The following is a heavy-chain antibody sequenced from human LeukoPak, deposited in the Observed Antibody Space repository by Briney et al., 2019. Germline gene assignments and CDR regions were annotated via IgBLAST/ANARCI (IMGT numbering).Heavy chain of an antibody. J-gene: IGHJ6*02. Sequence: PSETLSLTCTVSGGSISSSSYYWGWIRQPPGKGLEWIGSIYYSRSTYYNPSLKSRVTISVDTSKNQFSLKLSSVTAADTAVYYCARHQYCSGGSCYANYYYYGMDVWGQGTTVTVSS. CDR3: ARHQYCSGGSCYANYYYYGMDV. CDR2: IYYSRST. V-gene: IGHV4-39*01. CDR1: GGSISSSSYY. D-gene: IGHD2-15*01.